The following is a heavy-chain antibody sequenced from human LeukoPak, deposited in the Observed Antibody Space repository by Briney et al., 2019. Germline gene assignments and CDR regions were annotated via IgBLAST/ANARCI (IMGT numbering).Heavy chain of an antibody. CDR1: GGSFSGYY. J-gene: IGHJ4*02. CDR2: INHSGST. CDR3: ARRVGYCNSNGCPPFDY. V-gene: IGHV4-34*01. Sequence: KPSETLSLTCAVYGGSFSGYYWSWIRQPPGKWLEWIGEINHSGSTNYNPSLKSRVTISVDTSKNQFSLKLSSVTAADTAVYYCARRVGYCNSNGCPPFDYWGQGTLVTVSS. D-gene: IGHD2/OR15-2a*01.